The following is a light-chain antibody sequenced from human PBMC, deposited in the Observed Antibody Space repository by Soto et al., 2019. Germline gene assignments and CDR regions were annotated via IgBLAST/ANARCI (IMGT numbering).Light chain of an antibody. J-gene: IGKJ4*01. CDR1: QSVSSSY. Sequence: EIVLTQSPGNLSLSPGERAPLSCRASQSVSSSYLAWYQQKPGQAPRLLIYGASSRATGIPDRFSGSGSGTDFTLTINRLEPEDFAVYYCQQYGSSPLTFGGGTKVEIK. CDR3: QQYGSSPLT. V-gene: IGKV3-20*01. CDR2: GAS.